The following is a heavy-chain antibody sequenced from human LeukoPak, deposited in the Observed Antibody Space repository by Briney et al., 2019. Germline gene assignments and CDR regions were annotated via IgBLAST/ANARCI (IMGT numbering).Heavy chain of an antibody. Sequence: SETLSLTCTVSGGSISSYYWSWIRQPPGKGLEWIGYIYYSGSTNYNPSLKSRVTISVDTSKNQFSLNLSSVTAADTAVYYCARGEMATITAFDYWGQGTLVTVSS. D-gene: IGHD5-24*01. CDR1: GGSISSYY. CDR2: IYYSGST. J-gene: IGHJ4*02. CDR3: ARGEMATITAFDY. V-gene: IGHV4-59*01.